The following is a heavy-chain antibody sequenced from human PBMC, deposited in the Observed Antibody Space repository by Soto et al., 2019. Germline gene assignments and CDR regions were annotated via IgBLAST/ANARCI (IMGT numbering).Heavy chain of an antibody. CDR3: ASAGIVAVNQLGWFDP. CDR2: ILPVGNIK. V-gene: IGHV3-33*01. J-gene: IGHJ5*02. Sequence: QVQLVESGGGVVQPGRSLRLSCAASGFTFSNYGIHWVRQTPGKGLEWVAVILPVGNIKHYPDSVKGRFTISRDNSKNTVYLQRISLRAEDTAVYYCASAGIVAVNQLGWFDPWGQGTLVTVPS. CDR1: GFTFSNYG. D-gene: IGHD1-26*01.